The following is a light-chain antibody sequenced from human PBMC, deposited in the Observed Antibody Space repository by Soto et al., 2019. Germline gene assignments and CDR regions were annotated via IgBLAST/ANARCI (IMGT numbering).Light chain of an antibody. V-gene: IGKV1-39*01. Sequence: DIQMTQSPSSLSASVGDRVTITCRASQSISRYLNWYQQKPGKAPKLLIYSASSLQSGVPSRFSGSGSGTDFILTISSLQPEDFATYYCQQSYSTLAFTFGPGTTLDIK. J-gene: IGKJ3*01. CDR3: QQSYSTLAFT. CDR2: SAS. CDR1: QSISRY.